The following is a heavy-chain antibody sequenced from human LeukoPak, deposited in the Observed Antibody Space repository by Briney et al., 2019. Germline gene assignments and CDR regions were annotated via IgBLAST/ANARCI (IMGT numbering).Heavy chain of an antibody. CDR3: ARDPGYDFWSGQKGWFDP. CDR2: IYYSGST. D-gene: IGHD3-3*01. J-gene: IGHJ5*02. Sequence: SETLSLTCSVSGGSISSTSYYWSWIRQPPGKGLEWIGYIYYSGSTNYNPSLKSRVTISVDTSKNQFSLKLSSVTAADTAVYYCARDPGYDFWSGQKGWFDPWGQGTLVTVSS. V-gene: IGHV4-61*01. CDR1: GGSISSTSYY.